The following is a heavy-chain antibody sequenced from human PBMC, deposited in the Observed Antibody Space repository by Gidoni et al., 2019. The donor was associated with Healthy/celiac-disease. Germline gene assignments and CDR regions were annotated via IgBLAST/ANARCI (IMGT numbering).Heavy chain of an antibody. D-gene: IGHD3-22*01. J-gene: IGHJ5*02. CDR3: ARDNSYYYDSSGYYYQWFDP. V-gene: IGHV4-59*01. CDR2: IYYSGST. Sequence: QVQLQESGPGLVKPSETLSLTCTVSGGSISSYYWSWIRQPPGKGLDWIGYIYYSGSTHYNPSLKSRVTISVDTSKNQFSLKLSSVTAADTAVYYCARDNSYYYDSSGYYYQWFDPWGQGTLVTVSS. CDR1: GGSISSYY.